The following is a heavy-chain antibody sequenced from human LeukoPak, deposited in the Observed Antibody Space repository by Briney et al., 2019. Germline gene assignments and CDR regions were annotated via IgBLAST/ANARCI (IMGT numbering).Heavy chain of an antibody. Sequence: WRSLRLSCAASGCTFNNYALSWVRQAPGKGLEWVSAISGSGISTYYADSMKGRFTIVRDNSKNSLYRQMNTLRAEDTAVYYCAMASKITLVRGDFDYWGQGTLVTVSS. CDR2: ISGSGIST. V-gene: IGHV3-23*01. J-gene: IGHJ4*02. CDR1: GCTFNNYA. CDR3: AMASKITLVRGDFDY. D-gene: IGHD3-10*01.